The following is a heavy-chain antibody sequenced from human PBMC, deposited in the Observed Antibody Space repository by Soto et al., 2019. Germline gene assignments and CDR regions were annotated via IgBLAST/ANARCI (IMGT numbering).Heavy chain of an antibody. V-gene: IGHV3-30*18. D-gene: IGHD6-19*01. CDR2: ISNDGDDK. Sequence: QVQLVESGGGVVQPGRSLRLSCAASGFTFSSYGMHWVRQSPGKGLEWVAFISNDGDDKYYAYSVKGRITISRDNSKNTLYLQMTSLRAEDTAIYYCANETQQLLSDESELDCWGQGTLVTVSS. CDR3: ANETQQLLSDESELDC. J-gene: IGHJ4*02. CDR1: GFTFSSYG.